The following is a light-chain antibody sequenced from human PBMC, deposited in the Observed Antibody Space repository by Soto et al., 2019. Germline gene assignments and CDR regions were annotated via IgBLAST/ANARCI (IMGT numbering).Light chain of an antibody. J-gene: IGLJ3*02. CDR2: SDN. Sequence: QPVLTQPPSASGTPGQRVTISCSGSSSNIGRNTVNWYQKVPGTAPKLLIYSDNQRPSGVPDRFSGSKSGTSASLAISGLQSEDEAHYYCAAWDDSLNGPMVFGGGTKLTVL. V-gene: IGLV1-44*01. CDR1: SSNIGRNT. CDR3: AAWDDSLNGPMV.